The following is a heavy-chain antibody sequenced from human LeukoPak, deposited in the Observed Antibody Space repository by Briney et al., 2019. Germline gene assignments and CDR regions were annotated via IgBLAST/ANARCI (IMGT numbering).Heavy chain of an antibody. CDR2: INPNSGGT. V-gene: IGHV1-2*02. D-gene: IGHD6-19*01. CDR3: ARGSYSSGWYRY. CDR1: GGTFSSYA. J-gene: IGHJ4*02. Sequence: ASVKVSCKASGGTFSSYAISWVRQAPGQGLEWMGWINPNSGGTNYAQKFQGRVTMTRDTSISTAYMELSRLRSDDTAVYYCARGSYSSGWYRYWGQGTLVTVSS.